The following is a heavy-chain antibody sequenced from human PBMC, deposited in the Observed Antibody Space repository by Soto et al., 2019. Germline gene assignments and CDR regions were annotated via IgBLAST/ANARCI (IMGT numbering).Heavy chain of an antibody. Sequence: SGATLGNPTQTVTLTCTFSGFSLSTSGVYVSWIRQPPGKALEWLARIDWDDDKYYSTSLKTRLTISKDTSKNQVVLTMTNLDPVDTATYYCARMIAAAGRPGMDVWGQGTTVTVSS. D-gene: IGHD6-13*01. CDR3: ARMIAAAGRPGMDV. CDR2: IDWDDDK. J-gene: IGHJ6*02. V-gene: IGHV2-70*11. CDR1: GFSLSTSGVY.